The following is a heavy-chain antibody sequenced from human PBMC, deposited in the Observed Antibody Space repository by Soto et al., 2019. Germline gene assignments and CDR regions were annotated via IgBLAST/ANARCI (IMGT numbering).Heavy chain of an antibody. CDR1: GFTFSSYS. CDR2: ISTSSSYL. V-gene: IGHV3-21*01. J-gene: IGHJ4*02. CDR3: TRAGDY. Sequence: EVPLVESGGGLVKPGGSLRLSCAASGFTFSSYSMNWVRQAPGKGLEWVSSISTSSSYLYYAASVKGRFTTSRDNATHSLSLHMNSRRAEDTAVYYCTRAGDYLGQGTLVTVSS.